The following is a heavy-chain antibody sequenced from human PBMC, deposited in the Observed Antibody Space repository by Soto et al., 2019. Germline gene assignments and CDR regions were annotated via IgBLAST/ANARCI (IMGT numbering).Heavy chain of an antibody. CDR3: ACNYYDFWSGYYSVGYFDY. D-gene: IGHD3-3*01. CDR2: ITRSGNT. V-gene: IGHV4-34*01. Sequence: PPGKGLEWVGEITRSGNTNYNPSLKSRVTISVDTSKNQFSLKLSSVTAADTAVYYCACNYYDFWSGYYSVGYFDYWAQGTPVT. J-gene: IGHJ4*02.